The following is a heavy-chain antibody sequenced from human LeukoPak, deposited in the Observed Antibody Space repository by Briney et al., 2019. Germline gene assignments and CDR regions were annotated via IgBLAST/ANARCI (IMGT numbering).Heavy chain of an antibody. V-gene: IGHV3-30*18. D-gene: IGHD2-2*01. CDR1: GFTFSSYG. J-gene: IGHJ6*03. CDR2: ISYDGSNK. CDR3: AKEVVVPAATHYYYYYMDV. Sequence: PGGSLRLSCAASGFTFSSYGMHWVRQAPGKGLEWVAVISYDGSNKYYADSVRGRFTISRDNSKNTLYLQMNSLRAEDTAVYYCAKEVVVPAATHYYYYYMDVWGKGTTVTVSS.